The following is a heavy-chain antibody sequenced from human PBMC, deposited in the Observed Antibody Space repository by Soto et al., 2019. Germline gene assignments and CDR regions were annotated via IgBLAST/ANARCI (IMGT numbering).Heavy chain of an antibody. J-gene: IGHJ4*02. CDR2: IIPIFGTA. D-gene: IGHD1-26*01. Sequence: QVQLVQSGAEVKKPGSSVKVSCKASGGTFSSYSINWVRQAPGQGLEWMGEIIPIFGTANYAQKFQGRVTITADESESTAYMELSSLRSEDTDVYYCATDGGRHAGGIDYWGQGTLVTVSS. CDR3: ATDGGRHAGGIDY. V-gene: IGHV1-69*01. CDR1: GGTFSSYS.